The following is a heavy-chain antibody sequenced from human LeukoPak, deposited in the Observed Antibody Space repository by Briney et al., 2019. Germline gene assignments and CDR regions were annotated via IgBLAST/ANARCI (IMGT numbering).Heavy chain of an antibody. CDR1: GGTFSSYA. Sequence: GSSVKVSCKASGGTFSSYAISWVRQAPGQGLEWMGRIIPIFGTANYAQKFKGRVTITTDESTSTAYMELSSLRSEDTAVYYCAGGGYCSSTSCPHEWGQGTLVTVSS. J-gene: IGHJ4*02. CDR2: IIPIFGTA. D-gene: IGHD2-2*01. V-gene: IGHV1-69*05. CDR3: AGGGYCSSTSCPHE.